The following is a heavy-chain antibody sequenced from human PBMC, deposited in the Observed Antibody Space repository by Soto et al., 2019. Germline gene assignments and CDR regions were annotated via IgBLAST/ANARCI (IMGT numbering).Heavy chain of an antibody. CDR3: ARDDRTISGAVTLDY. Sequence: QVQLVQSGPEVKRPGASVRISCRNAGYSFKNYAIHWVRQAPGKKLEWMGWSNEGSGNTRYSQKFQGRMSIARDTSASTSYLDLRSLTSEDTAIYFCARDDRTISGAVTLDYWGPGTLVTVSS. CDR1: GYSFKNYA. J-gene: IGHJ4*02. D-gene: IGHD3-3*02. CDR2: SNEGSGNT. V-gene: IGHV1-3*01.